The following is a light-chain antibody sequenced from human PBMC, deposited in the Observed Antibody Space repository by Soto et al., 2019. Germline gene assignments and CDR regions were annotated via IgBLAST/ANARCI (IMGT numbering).Light chain of an antibody. Sequence: DIQMTQSPSTLSASVRDRVTITCRASQSVRSWLAWYQQKPGRAPKLLIYKASTLKSGVPSRFSGSGSGTEFTLTISSLQPDDFAVYYCQQYGSSPPRTFGQGTKVDIK. CDR1: QSVRSW. CDR2: KAS. CDR3: QQYGSSPPRT. J-gene: IGKJ1*01. V-gene: IGKV1-5*03.